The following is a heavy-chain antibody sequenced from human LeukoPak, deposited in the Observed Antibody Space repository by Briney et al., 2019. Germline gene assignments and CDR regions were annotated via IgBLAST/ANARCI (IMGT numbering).Heavy chain of an antibody. CDR3: ARTYYYDSSGYLEAFDI. CDR2: ISGSGGST. J-gene: IGHJ3*02. V-gene: IGHV3-23*01. D-gene: IGHD3-22*01. CDR1: GFTFSSYA. Sequence: GGSLRLSCAASGFTFSSYAMSWVRQAPGKGLEWVSAISGSGGSTYYADSVKGRFTISRDNSKNTLYLQMNSLRAEDTAVYYCARTYYYDSSGYLEAFDIWGQGTMVTVSS.